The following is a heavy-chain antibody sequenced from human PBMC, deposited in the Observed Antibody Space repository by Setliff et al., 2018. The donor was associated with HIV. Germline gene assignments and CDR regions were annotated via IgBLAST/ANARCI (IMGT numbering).Heavy chain of an antibody. CDR1: GVSIVSGGFY. J-gene: IGHJ3*02. CDR2: VYYTGKT. Sequence: SETLSLTCSVSGVSIVSGGFYFSWIRHHPGKGLEWIGTVYYTGKTYYNPSLQGRLTMSADTSKNQLYLKINSVTAADTAVYCCARDLHANYHVVDIWGPGTMVTVSS. D-gene: IGHD2-15*01. V-gene: IGHV4-31*03. CDR3: ARDLHANYHVVDI.